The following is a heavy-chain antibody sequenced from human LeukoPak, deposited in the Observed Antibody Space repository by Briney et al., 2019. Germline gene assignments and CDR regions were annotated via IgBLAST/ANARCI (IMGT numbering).Heavy chain of an antibody. CDR2: ISGSGGST. D-gene: IGHD3-16*01. J-gene: IGHJ4*02. V-gene: IGHV3-23*01. CDR3: AKASRDLGYYFDC. CDR1: GFIFSSYA. Sequence: GGSLRLSYAASGFIFSSYAMSWVRQAPGKGLEWVSGISGSGGSTYYADSVKGRFTISRDNSKNTLYLQMNSLRAEDTAVYYCAKASRDLGYYFDCWGQGTLVTVSS.